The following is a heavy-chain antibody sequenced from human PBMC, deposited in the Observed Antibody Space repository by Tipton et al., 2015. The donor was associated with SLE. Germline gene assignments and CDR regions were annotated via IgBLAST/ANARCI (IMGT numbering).Heavy chain of an antibody. CDR3: AREGIVGATGGAFDI. Sequence: LRLSCTVSGGSISSYYWSWIRQPPGKGLEWIGYISYSGSTNYNPSLKSRVTISGDTSKNQFSLKLSSVTAADTAVYCCAREGIVGATGGAFDIWGQGTMVTVSS. CDR1: GGSISSYY. J-gene: IGHJ3*02. V-gene: IGHV4-59*12. CDR2: ISYSGST. D-gene: IGHD1-26*01.